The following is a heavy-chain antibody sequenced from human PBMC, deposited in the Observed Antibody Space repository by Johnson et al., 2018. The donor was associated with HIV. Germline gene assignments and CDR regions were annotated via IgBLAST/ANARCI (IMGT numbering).Heavy chain of an antibody. D-gene: IGHD1-26*01. CDR1: GFTVSSNY. J-gene: IGHJ3*02. CDR2: IYSGGST. Sequence: VQLVESGGGVVQPGRSLRLSCAASGFTVSSNYMSWVRQAPGKGLEWVSVIYSGGSTYYAASVKGRFTISRDNSKNTLYLQMNSLRAEDTAVYYCAREGAWEVRPGAFDIWGQGTMVTVSS. CDR3: AREGAWEVRPGAFDI. V-gene: IGHV3-66*01.